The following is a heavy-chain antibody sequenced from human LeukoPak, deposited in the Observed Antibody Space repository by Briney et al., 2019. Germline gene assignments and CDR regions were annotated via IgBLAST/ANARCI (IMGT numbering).Heavy chain of an antibody. D-gene: IGHD2-2*02. CDR1: GYTFTSYG. CDR2: ISAYNGNT. J-gene: IGHJ6*02. CDR3: ARDRDIVVVPAAISGYYYYGMDV. Sequence: ASVKVSCKASGYTFTSYGISWVRQAPGQGREWMGWISAYNGNTNYAQKLQGRVTMTTDTSTSTAYMELRSLRSDDTAVYYCARDRDIVVVPAAISGYYYYGMDVWGQGTTVTVSS. V-gene: IGHV1-18*01.